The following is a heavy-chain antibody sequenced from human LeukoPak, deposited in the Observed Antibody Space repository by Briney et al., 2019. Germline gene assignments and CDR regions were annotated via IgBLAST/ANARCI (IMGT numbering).Heavy chain of an antibody. D-gene: IGHD1-26*01. CDR1: GYTFTGYY. CDR2: INPNSGGT. V-gene: IGHV1-2*02. CDR3: ARELRKGRSFSFDY. Sequence: ASVKVSCKASGYTFTGYYMHWVRQAPGQGLEWMGWINPNSGGTNYAQKFQGRVTMTRDTSISTAYMELSRLRSDDTAAYYCARELRKGRSFSFDYWGQGTLVTVSS. J-gene: IGHJ4*02.